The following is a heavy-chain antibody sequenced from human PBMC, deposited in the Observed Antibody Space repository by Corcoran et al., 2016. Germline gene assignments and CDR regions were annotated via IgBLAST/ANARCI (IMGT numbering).Heavy chain of an antibody. CDR2: IYYSGST. V-gene: IGHV4-59*01. D-gene: IGHD6-19*01. J-gene: IGHJ6*02. CDR3: ARDDGHSSGWDGYYGMDV. Sequence: QVPLQESGPGLVKPSETLSLPCTVSGGSISSYYWSWIRQPPGKGLEWIGYIYYSGSTHYNPSLKSRVTISVDTSKNQFSLKLSSVTAADTAVYYCARDDGHSSGWDGYYGMDVWGQGTTVTVSS. CDR1: GGSISSYY.